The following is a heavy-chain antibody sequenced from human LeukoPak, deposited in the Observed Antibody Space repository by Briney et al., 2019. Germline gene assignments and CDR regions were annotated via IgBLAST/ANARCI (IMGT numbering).Heavy chain of an antibody. V-gene: IGHV4-59*01. D-gene: IGHD3-10*01. Sequence: TASETLSLTCNVSGGSIRGYYWSWIRQPPGKGLEWIGYVYSSGSTNYNPSLKSRVTMSVDTSKNQFSLKVSSVTAADMAVYYCARVFDSGSQAYFYYMDVWGKGTTVTISS. CDR3: ARVFDSGSQAYFYYMDV. CDR2: VYSSGST. CDR1: GGSIRGYY. J-gene: IGHJ6*03.